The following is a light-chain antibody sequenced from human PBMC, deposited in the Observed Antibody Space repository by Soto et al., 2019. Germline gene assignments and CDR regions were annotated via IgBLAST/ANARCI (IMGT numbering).Light chain of an antibody. J-gene: IGLJ1*01. V-gene: IGLV2-23*02. Sequence: LTQPASVSGSPGQSITISCTGTSSDVGRYNLVSWYQHHPGKAPKLIIYDVSQWPSGASNRFSGSKSGNTASLTIFGLQADDEADYYCCSYAGGTTFYVFGTGTKVTVL. CDR3: CSYAGGTTFYV. CDR1: SSDVGRYNL. CDR2: DVS.